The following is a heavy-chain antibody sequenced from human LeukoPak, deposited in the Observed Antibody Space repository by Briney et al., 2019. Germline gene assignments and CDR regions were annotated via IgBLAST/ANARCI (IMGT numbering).Heavy chain of an antibody. CDR3: ARDMGSGSLHY. Sequence: GASETLSCKASGSTFTTYPIDWKRKAHRQGLESLGWINNDNGDTRNSQTFQGRVTITRDTSASTAYMELSSLRPEGTAMYNCARDMGSGSLHYWGQRTLVSVSS. CDR1: GSTFTTYP. V-gene: IGHV1-3*04. J-gene: IGHJ4*02. D-gene: IGHD1-26*01. CDR2: INNDNGDT.